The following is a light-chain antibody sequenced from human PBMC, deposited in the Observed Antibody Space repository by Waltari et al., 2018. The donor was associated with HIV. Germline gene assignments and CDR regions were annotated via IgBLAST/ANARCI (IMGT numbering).Light chain of an antibody. Sequence: EIVLTQHPLSLPVIPGEPASISCRSTESLLNGNGYNYLDWYLQKPGQSPQLLISLGSTRASGVPDRFSGSGSGTYFTLKIRRVEAEDVGIYYCMQPLQTPWTFGQGTKVEIK. V-gene: IGKV2-28*01. J-gene: IGKJ1*01. CDR3: MQPLQTPWT. CDR1: ESLLNGNGYNY. CDR2: LGS.